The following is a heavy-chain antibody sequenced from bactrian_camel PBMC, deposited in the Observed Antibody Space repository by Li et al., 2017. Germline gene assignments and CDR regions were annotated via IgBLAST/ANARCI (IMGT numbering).Heavy chain of an antibody. V-gene: IGHV3S40*01. J-gene: IGHJ4*01. Sequence: VQLVESGGGLVQPGGSLRLSCAASGFTFSSYDMSWVRQAPGKGLEWVPTIHRLGGSTAYADSVKGRFIISRDNTKNTLYLQLNSLKTEDTAMYYCAKDYVDGLGIDYWGQGTQVTVS. CDR1: GFTFSSYD. CDR3: AKDYVDGLGIDY. D-gene: IGHD1*01. CDR2: IHRLGGST.